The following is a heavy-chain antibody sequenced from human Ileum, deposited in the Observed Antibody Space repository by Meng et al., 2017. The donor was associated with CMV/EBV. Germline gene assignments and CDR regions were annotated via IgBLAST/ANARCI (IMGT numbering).Heavy chain of an antibody. Sequence: ASVKVSCKASGYTFSSFGISWVRQAPGQGLEWMGWISAYNGNTKSAQKFQGRVTMTTDTSTSTTYMELGSLRSDDTAVYYCARDGACKAIAGKLGEYYYGMEVGGQGTTGTGSS. J-gene: IGHJ6*02. CDR1: GYTFSSFG. CDR2: ISAYNGNT. V-gene: IGHV1-18*01. CDR3: ARDGACKAIAGKLGEYYYGMEV. D-gene: IGHD3-16*01.